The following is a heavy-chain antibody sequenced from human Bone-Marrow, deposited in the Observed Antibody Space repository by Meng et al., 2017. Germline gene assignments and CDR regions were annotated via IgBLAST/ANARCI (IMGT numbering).Heavy chain of an antibody. Sequence: SGPTLVKPTQTLTLTCTFSGFSLSSTGMRVSWIRQPPGKALEWLARIDWDDEKFYSISLKTRLTISKDTSKNQVVLTMTNMDPVDTATYYCARTPGASNYALDYWGQGTLVTVSS. J-gene: IGHJ4*02. CDR2: IDWDDEK. D-gene: IGHD5-24*01. CDR3: ARTPGASNYALDY. CDR1: GFSLSSTGMR. V-gene: IGHV2-70*04.